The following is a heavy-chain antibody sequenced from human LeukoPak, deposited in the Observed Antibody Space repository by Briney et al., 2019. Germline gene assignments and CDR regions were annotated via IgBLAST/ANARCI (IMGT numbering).Heavy chain of an antibody. Sequence: SETLSLTCAVYGGSFSGYYWSWIRQPPGKGLEWIGEINHSGSTNYNPSLKSRVTISVDTSKNQFSLKLSSVTAADTAVYYCARGLGLAAAGFDPWGQGTLVTVSS. V-gene: IGHV4-34*01. J-gene: IGHJ5*02. CDR1: GGSFSGYY. CDR3: ARGLGLAAAGFDP. CDR2: INHSGST. D-gene: IGHD6-13*01.